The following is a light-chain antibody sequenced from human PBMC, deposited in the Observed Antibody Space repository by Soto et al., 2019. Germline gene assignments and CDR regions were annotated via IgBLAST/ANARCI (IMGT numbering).Light chain of an antibody. V-gene: IGKV3-15*01. CDR2: GAS. J-gene: IGKJ2*01. Sequence: EIVMTQSPATLSGSPGERATLSCRASQSVSSNLAWYQQKPGQAPRLLIYGASTRATGIPARFSGSGSGTEFTLTISSLQSEDFAVYYCQQYNNWPQRMYTFGQGTKLEIK. CDR3: QQYNNWPQRMYT. CDR1: QSVSSN.